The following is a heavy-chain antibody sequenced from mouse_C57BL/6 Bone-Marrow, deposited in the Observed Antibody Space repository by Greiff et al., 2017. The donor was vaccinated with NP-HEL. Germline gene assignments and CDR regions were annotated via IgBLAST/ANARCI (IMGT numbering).Heavy chain of an antibody. J-gene: IGHJ3*01. CDR2: IDPSDSET. CDR3: ARSWYYDYDWFAY. CDR1: GYTFTSYW. Sequence: QVQLQQPGAELVRPGSSVKLSCKASGYTFTSYWMHWVKQRPIQGLEWIGNIDPSDSETHYNQKFKDKATLTVDKSSSTAYMQLSSLTSEDSAVYYCARSWYYDYDWFAYWGQGTLVTVSA. D-gene: IGHD2-4*01. V-gene: IGHV1-52*01.